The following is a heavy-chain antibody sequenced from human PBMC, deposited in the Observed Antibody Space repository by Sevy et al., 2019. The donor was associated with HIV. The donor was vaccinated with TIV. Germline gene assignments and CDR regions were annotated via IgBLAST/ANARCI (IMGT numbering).Heavy chain of an antibody. Sequence: GGSLRLSCAASGFTFSDYYMSWIRQAPGKGLEWVSYISSSGSTIYYADSVKGRFTISRDNAKNSLYLQMNSLRAEDTAVYYCARVRDYYDSSGHTGAGYYYGMDVWGQWTTVTVSS. D-gene: IGHD3-22*01. J-gene: IGHJ6*02. CDR1: GFTFSDYY. CDR3: ARVRDYYDSSGHTGAGYYYGMDV. CDR2: ISSSGSTI. V-gene: IGHV3-11*01.